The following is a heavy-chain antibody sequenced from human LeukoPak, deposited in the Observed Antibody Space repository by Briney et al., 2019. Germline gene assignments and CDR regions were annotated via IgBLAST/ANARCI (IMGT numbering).Heavy chain of an antibody. CDR3: AKDAMITFGGVIVVPFDY. V-gene: IGHV3-23*01. CDR1: GFTFSSYA. D-gene: IGHD3-16*02. CDR2: ISGSGGST. Sequence: GGSLRLSGAASGFTFSSYAMSWVRQAPGKGLEWVSAISGSGGSTYYADSVKGRFTISRDNSKNTLYLQMNSLRAEDTAVYYCAKDAMITFGGVIVVPFDYWGQGTLVTVSS. J-gene: IGHJ4*02.